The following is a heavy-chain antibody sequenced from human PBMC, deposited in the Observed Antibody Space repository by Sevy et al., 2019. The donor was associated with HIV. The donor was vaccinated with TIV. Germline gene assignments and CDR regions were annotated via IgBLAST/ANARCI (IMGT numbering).Heavy chain of an antibody. CDR3: ARDTNVDTAMGNMDV. CDR1: GYSISSGYY. V-gene: IGHV4-38-2*02. Sequence: SETLSLTCAVSGYSISSGYYWGWIRQPPGKGLEWIGSIYHSGSTYYNPSLKSRVTISVDTSKNQFSLKLSSVTAADTAVYYCARDTNVDTAMGNMDVWGKGTTVTVSS. J-gene: IGHJ6*03. D-gene: IGHD5-18*01. CDR2: IYHSGST.